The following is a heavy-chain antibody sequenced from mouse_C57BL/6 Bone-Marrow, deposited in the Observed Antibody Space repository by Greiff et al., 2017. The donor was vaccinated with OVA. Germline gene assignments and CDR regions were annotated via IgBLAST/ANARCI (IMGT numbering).Heavy chain of an antibody. J-gene: IGHJ2*01. CDR2: IDPSDSYT. CDR3: ARSRYDYDEGFDY. D-gene: IGHD2-4*01. CDR1: GYTFTSYW. V-gene: IGHV1-50*01. Sequence: VQLQQPGAELVKPGASVKLSCKASGYTFTSYWMQWVKQRPGQGLEWIGEIDPSDSYTNYNQKFKGKATLTVDTSSSTAYMQLSSLTSEDSAVYYCARSRYDYDEGFDYWGQGTTLTVSS.